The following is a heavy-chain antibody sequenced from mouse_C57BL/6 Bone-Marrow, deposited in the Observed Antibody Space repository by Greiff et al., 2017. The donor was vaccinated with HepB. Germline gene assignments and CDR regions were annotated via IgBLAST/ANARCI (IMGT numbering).Heavy chain of an antibody. D-gene: IGHD1-1*01. CDR3: ARNYGSSGDWYFDV. CDR2: ISYSGST. Sequence: VQLKESGPGMVKPSQSLSLTCTVTGYSITSGYDWHWIRHFPGNNLEWMGYISYSGSTNYNPSLKSRISITHDTSKNHFFLKLNSVTTEDTATYYCARNYGSSGDWYFDVWGTGTTVTVSS. CDR1: GYSITSGYD. J-gene: IGHJ1*03. V-gene: IGHV3-1*01.